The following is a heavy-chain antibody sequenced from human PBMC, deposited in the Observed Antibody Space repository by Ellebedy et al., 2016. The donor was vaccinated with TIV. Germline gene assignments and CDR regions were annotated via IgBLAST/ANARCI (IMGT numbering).Heavy chain of an antibody. Sequence: GESLKISXAASGFTFSSYGMNWVRQAPGKGLEWVAVISFDASNKYYAESVKGRFTISRDNSKNTLYLQMNSLRAEDTAVYYCAKYNNTTPHYDILTGYNDFWGQGTLVTVSS. J-gene: IGHJ4*02. CDR2: ISFDASNK. CDR1: GFTFSSYG. V-gene: IGHV3-30*18. CDR3: AKYNNTTPHYDILTGYNDF. D-gene: IGHD3-9*01.